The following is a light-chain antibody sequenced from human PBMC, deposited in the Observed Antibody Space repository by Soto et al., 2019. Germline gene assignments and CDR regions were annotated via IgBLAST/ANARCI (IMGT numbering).Light chain of an antibody. CDR3: CSYAGSSTSAV. Sequence: QSVLTQPASVSGSPGQSITISCTGTSSDVGSYNLVSWYQQHPGKAPKLMIYEGSKRPSGVSNRFSGSKSGNTASLTISGLQAEDEADYYCCSYAGSSTSAVFGGGTKVT. J-gene: IGLJ2*01. CDR1: SSDVGSYNL. CDR2: EGS. V-gene: IGLV2-23*01.